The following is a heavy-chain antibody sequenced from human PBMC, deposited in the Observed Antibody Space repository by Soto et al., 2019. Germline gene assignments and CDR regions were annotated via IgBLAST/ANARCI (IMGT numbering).Heavy chain of an antibody. D-gene: IGHD3-10*02. CDR1: GFSFISYS. Sequence: EVQLVESGGGLVKPGGSLRLSCAASGFSFISYSMNWVRQAPGQGLEWVSSINEDSSYIYYAHSLRGRFTISRDNAKDSLYLQMNSLRAEDTAVYYCVRDFRWYFRSGYMDVWGDGATVTVSS. J-gene: IGHJ6*03. V-gene: IGHV3-21*02. CDR3: VRDFRWYFRSGYMDV. CDR2: INEDSSYI.